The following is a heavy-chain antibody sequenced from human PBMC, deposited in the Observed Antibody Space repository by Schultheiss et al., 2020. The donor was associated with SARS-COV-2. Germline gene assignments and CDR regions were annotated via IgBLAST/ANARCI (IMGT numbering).Heavy chain of an antibody. CDR3: ARGDFRGYSYGPFDY. CDR2: INSDGSST. J-gene: IGHJ4*02. V-gene: IGHV3-74*01. CDR1: GFTFSSYW. Sequence: GGSLRLSCAASGFTFSSYWMHWVRQAPGKGLVWVSRINSDGSSTSYADSVKGRFTISRDNSKNTLYLQMNSLRAEDTAVYYCARGDFRGYSYGPFDYWGQGTLVTGSS. D-gene: IGHD5-18*01.